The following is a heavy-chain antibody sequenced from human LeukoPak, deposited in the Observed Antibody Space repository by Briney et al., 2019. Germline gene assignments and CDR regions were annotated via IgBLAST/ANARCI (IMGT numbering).Heavy chain of an antibody. CDR2: IIPIFGTA. CDR3: AWDSRHGYDNPFDY. CDR1: GGTFSSYA. V-gene: IGHV1-69*01. J-gene: IGHJ4*02. Sequence: EASVKVSCKASGGTFSSYAISWVRQAPGQGLEWMGGIIPIFGTANYAQKFQGRVTITADESTSTAYMELSSLRSEDTAVYYCAWDSRHGYDNPFDYWGQGTLVTVSS. D-gene: IGHD5-12*01.